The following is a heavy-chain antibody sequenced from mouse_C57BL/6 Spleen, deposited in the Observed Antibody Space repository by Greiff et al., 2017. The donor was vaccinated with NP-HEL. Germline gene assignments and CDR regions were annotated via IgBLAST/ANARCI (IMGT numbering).Heavy chain of an antibody. D-gene: IGHD2-13*01. V-gene: IGHV1-69*01. J-gene: IGHJ2*01. CDR2: IDPSDSYT. Sequence: QVQLQQPGAELVMPGASVKLSCKASGYNFTSYWMHWVKQRPGQGLEWIGEIDPSDSYTKYNQKFKGKSTLTVAKSSRPAYMQLSSLTSEDSAVYYCARRRGDSYDFDYWGQGTTLTVSS. CDR1: GYNFTSYW. CDR3: ARRRGDSYDFDY.